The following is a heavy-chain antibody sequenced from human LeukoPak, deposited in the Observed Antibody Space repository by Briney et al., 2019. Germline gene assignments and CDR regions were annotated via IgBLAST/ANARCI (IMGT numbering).Heavy chain of an antibody. V-gene: IGHV3-48*01. CDR1: GFTFSSYS. CDR3: ARITGTTGDY. J-gene: IGHJ4*02. D-gene: IGHD1-7*01. Sequence: PGGSLRLSCAASGFTFSSYSMNWVRQAPGKGLEWVSYISSSSSTIYYADSVEGRFTISRDNAKNSLYLQMNSLRAEDTAVYYCARITGTTGDYWGQGTLVTVSS. CDR2: ISSSSSTI.